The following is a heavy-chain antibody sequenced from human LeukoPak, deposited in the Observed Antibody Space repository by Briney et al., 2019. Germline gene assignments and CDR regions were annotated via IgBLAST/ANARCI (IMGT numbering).Heavy chain of an antibody. CDR3: ARDGWLRGNWFDP. Sequence: GGSLRLSCAASGFTFSSYEMNWVRQAPGKGLEWVSYISSSGSTIYYADSVKGRFTISRDNAKNSLYLQMNSLRAEDTAVYYCARDGWLRGNWFDPWGQGTLVTVSS. D-gene: IGHD3-10*01. V-gene: IGHV3-48*03. J-gene: IGHJ5*02. CDR2: ISSSGSTI. CDR1: GFTFSSYE.